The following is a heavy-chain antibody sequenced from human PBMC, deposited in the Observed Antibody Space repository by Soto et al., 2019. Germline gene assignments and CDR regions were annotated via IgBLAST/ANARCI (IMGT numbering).Heavy chain of an antibody. D-gene: IGHD3-3*01. V-gene: IGHV1-2*04. CDR3: ARGPYVLRFLEWLLVSEKKRNWFDP. CDR1: GYTFTGYY. CDR2: INPNSGGT. Sequence: ASVKVSCKASGYTFTGYYMHWVRQAPGQGLEWMGWINPNSGGTNYAQKFQGWVTMTRDTSISTAYMELSRLRSDDTAVYYCARGPYVLRFLEWLLVSEKKRNWFDPWGQGTLVTVSS. J-gene: IGHJ5*02.